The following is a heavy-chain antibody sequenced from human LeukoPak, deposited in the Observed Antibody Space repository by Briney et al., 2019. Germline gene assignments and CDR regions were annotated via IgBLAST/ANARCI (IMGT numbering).Heavy chain of an antibody. CDR1: GFAFSSYG. CDR2: IWYDGSNK. V-gene: IGHV3-33*06. CDR3: AKDRSGISDY. D-gene: IGHD3-10*01. Sequence: GRSLRLSCAASGFAFSSYGMHWFRQAPDRGLEWLAVIWYDGSNKYYADSVKGRFTISRDNPKNTLYLQMNSLRAEDTAVYYCAKDRSGISDYWGQGTLVTVSS. J-gene: IGHJ4*02.